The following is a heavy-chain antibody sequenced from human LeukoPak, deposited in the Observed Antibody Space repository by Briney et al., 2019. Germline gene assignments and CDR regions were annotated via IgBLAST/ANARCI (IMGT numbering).Heavy chain of an antibody. Sequence: SETLSLTCAVCGGSFSGYYWSWIRQPPGKGLEWIGEINHSGSTNYNPSLKSRVTISVDTSKNQFSLKLSSVTAADTAVYYCARGFRTAMRYNWFDPWGQGTLVTVSS. CDR1: GGSFSGYY. J-gene: IGHJ5*02. CDR3: ARGFRTAMRYNWFDP. CDR2: INHSGST. D-gene: IGHD5-18*01. V-gene: IGHV4-34*01.